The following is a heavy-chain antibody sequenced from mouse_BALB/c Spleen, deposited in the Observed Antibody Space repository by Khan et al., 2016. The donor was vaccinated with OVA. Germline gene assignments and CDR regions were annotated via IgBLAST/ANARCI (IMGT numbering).Heavy chain of an antibody. CDR2: INTHSGVP. CDR1: GYTFTTAG. D-gene: IGHD2-12*01. J-gene: IGHJ4*01. CDR3: ARGGADFYRSDGEAMDS. V-gene: IGHV9-4*02. Sequence: QIQLVQSGPELKKPGETVRISCKASGYTFTTAGMQWVRKMPGKGLKWIGWINTHSGVPKYAEDFKGRFVFSLETSASTAYLQITNLKNEDTATYFCARGGADFYRSDGEAMDSWGQGTSVTVSS.